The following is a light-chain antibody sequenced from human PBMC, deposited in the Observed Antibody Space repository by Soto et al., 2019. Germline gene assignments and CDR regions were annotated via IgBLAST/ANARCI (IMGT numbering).Light chain of an antibody. V-gene: IGKV3-20*01. CDR1: QSVSIL. CDR2: AAS. CDR3: QQYGRSPRT. J-gene: IGKJ1*01. Sequence: ENVITQSPSTLSVYPGERATLSCRASQSVSILLAWYQEKPGQAPRLFIYAASIRATGIPDRFSGSGSGTDFTLTISRLEPEDFAVYYCQQYGRSPRTFGRGTKVDIK.